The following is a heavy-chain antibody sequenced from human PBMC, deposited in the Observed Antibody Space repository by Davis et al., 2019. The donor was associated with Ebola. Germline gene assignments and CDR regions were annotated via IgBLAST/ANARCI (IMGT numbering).Heavy chain of an antibody. Sequence: SETLSLTCTVSGGSVSSGSYYWSWIRQPPGKGLEWIGYIYYSGSTNYNPSLKSRVTISVDTSKNQFSLKLSSVTAADTAVYYCARSPIVVVPAAIVLYYGMDVWGQGTTVTVSS. CDR3: ARSPIVVVPAAIVLYYGMDV. CDR1: GGSVSSGSYY. D-gene: IGHD2-2*02. CDR2: IYYSGST. J-gene: IGHJ6*02. V-gene: IGHV4-61*01.